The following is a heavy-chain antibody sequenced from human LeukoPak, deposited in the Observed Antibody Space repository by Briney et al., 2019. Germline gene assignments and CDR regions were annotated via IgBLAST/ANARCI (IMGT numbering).Heavy chain of an antibody. D-gene: IGHD3-22*01. CDR2: IYYSGST. Sequence: SETLSLTCTVSGGSISSSSYYWGWIRQPPGKGLEWIGSIYYSGSTYYNPSLKSRVTISVDTSKNQLSLKLSSVTAADTAVYYCARQTYDSSDYWGQGTLVTVSS. CDR1: GGSISSSSYY. CDR3: ARQTYDSSDY. J-gene: IGHJ4*02. V-gene: IGHV4-39*01.